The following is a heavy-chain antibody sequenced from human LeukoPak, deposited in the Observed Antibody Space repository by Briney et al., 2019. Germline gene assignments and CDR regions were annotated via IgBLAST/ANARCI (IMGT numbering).Heavy chain of an antibody. CDR3: ARARTAIEFVDWFDP. D-gene: IGHD1/OR15-1a*01. CDR2: ISYDGSNK. J-gene: IGHJ5*02. Sequence: GGSLRLSCAASGFTFSSYAMHWVRQAPGKGLEWVAVISYDGSNKYYADSVKGRFTISRDNSKNTLYLQMSSLRAEDTAVYYCARARTAIEFVDWFDPWGQGTLVTVSS. V-gene: IGHV3-30-3*01. CDR1: GFTFSSYA.